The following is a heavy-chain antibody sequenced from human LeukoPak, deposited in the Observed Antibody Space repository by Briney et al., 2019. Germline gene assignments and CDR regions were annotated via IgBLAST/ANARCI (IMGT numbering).Heavy chain of an antibody. CDR3: ARLTGSYFDY. D-gene: IGHD7-27*01. CDR1: GFTFSSYG. J-gene: IGHJ4*02. CDR2: ISYDGSNK. V-gene: IGHV3-30*03. Sequence: GGSLRLSCSASGFTFSSYGMHWVRQAPGKGLEWVAVISYDGSNKYYADSVKGRFTISRDNSKNTLYLQMNSLRAEDTAVYYCARLTGSYFDYWGQGTLVTVSS.